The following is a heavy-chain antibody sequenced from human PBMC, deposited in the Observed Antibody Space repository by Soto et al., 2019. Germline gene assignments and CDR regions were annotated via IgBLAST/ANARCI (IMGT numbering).Heavy chain of an antibody. D-gene: IGHD6-13*01. J-gene: IGHJ6*02. CDR1: GFTFDDYA. V-gene: IGHV3-9*01. CDR2: ISWNSGSM. Sequence: DVQLVESGGGLVQPGRSLRLSCAASGFTFDDYAMHWVRQAPGKGLEWVSGISWNSGSMGYADSVKGRFTISRDNAKNSLYLQMNSLRAEDTALYYCAKGDSSSFYYGMDVWGQGTTVTVSS. CDR3: AKGDSSSFYYGMDV.